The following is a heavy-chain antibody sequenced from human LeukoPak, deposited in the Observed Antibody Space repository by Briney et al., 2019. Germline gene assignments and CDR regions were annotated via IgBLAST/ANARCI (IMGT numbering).Heavy chain of an antibody. CDR2: ISSSSNVK. J-gene: IGHJ4*02. D-gene: IGHD6-13*01. CDR3: ASWAGTAAGFSGPFDY. CDR1: GFTFSTYS. Sequence: GGSLRLSCVVSGFTFSTYSMNWVRQAPGKGLEWLAHISSSSNVKYYADSVKGRFTISRDNAKNSLYLQMNSLRGEDTAVYYCASWAGTAAGFSGPFDYWGQGTLVTVSS. V-gene: IGHV3-48*01.